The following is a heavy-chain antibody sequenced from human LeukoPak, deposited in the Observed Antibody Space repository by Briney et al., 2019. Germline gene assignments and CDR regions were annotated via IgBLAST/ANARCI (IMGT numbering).Heavy chain of an antibody. Sequence: SVKVSCKASGGTFSRYAISWVRQAPGQGLEWMGGIIPIFGTANYAQKFQGRVTITTDESTSTAYMELSSLSSEDTAVYYCARRRVGATTFDYWGQGTLVTVSS. J-gene: IGHJ4*02. CDR1: GGTFSRYA. CDR2: IIPIFGTA. V-gene: IGHV1-69*05. CDR3: ARRRVGATTFDY. D-gene: IGHD1-26*01.